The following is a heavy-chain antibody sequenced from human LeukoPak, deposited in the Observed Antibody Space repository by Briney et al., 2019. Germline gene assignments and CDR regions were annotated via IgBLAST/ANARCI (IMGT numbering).Heavy chain of an antibody. J-gene: IGHJ3*02. CDR3: ARVGYGDYKGAFDI. CDR2: ISSSSSYI. D-gene: IGHD4-17*01. CDR1: GFTFSSYS. Sequence: PGGSLRLSCAASGFTFSSYSMNWVRQAPGKGLEWVSSISSSSSYIYYADSVKGRFTISRHNSKNTLYLQMNSLRAEDTAVYYCARVGYGDYKGAFDIWGQGTMVTVSS. V-gene: IGHV3-21*04.